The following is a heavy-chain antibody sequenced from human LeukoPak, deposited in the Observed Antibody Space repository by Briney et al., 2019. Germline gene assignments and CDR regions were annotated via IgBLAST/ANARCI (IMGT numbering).Heavy chain of an antibody. D-gene: IGHD3-22*01. CDR2: IKQDGSDK. CDR1: GFSFSSHW. Sequence: GGSLRLSCAASGFSFSSHWMTWVRQAPGKGLEWVANIKQDGSDKYYVDSVKGRFTISRDNSKNTLYLQMNSLRAEDTAVYYCAKDAPDIITMRLVVIPGMYWGQGTLVTVSS. J-gene: IGHJ4*02. CDR3: AKDAPDIITMRLVVIPGMY. V-gene: IGHV3-7*05.